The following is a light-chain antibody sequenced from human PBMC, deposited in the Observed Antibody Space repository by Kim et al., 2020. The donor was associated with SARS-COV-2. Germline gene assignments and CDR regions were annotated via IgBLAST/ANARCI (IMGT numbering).Light chain of an antibody. J-gene: IGLJ3*02. CDR2: DKN. V-gene: IGLV3-19*01. CDR3: NARDSSGNHWV. Sequence: SSELTQDPAVSVALGQTVRITCKGDSLRTFYASWYQQKPGQAPVLVIYDKNTRPSGITDRFSGSTSGNTASLTITGAQAEDEADYYCNARDSSGNHWVFGGGTKVTVL. CDR1: SLRTFY.